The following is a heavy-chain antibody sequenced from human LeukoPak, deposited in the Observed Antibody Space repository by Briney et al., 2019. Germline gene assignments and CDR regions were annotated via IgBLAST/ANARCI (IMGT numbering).Heavy chain of an antibody. J-gene: IGHJ4*02. CDR1: GFTFSSYE. V-gene: IGHV3-48*03. Sequence: GGSLRLSCAASGFTFSSYEMNWVRQAPGKGLEWVSYISSSGSTIYYADSVKGRFTISRDSAKNSLYLQMNSLRAGDTAVYYCARAGPSSSWHQFDYRGQGTLVTVSS. D-gene: IGHD6-13*01. CDR2: ISSSGSTI. CDR3: ARAGPSSSWHQFDY.